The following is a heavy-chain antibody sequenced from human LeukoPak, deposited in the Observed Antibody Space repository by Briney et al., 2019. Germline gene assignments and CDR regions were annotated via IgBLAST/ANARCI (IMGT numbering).Heavy chain of an antibody. V-gene: IGHV3-21*01. CDR3: ARGSSGWTPDYYYYGMDV. J-gene: IGHJ6*02. Sequence: PGGSLRLSCAASGFTFSSYSMNWVRQAPGKGLEWVSSISSSSSYIYYADSAKGRFTISRDNAKNSLYLQMNSLRAEDTAVYYCARGSSGWTPDYYYYGMDVWGQGTTVTVSS. CDR1: GFTFSSYS. D-gene: IGHD6-19*01. CDR2: ISSSSSYI.